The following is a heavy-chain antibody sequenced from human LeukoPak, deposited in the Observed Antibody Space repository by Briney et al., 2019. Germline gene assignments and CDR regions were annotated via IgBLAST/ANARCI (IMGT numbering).Heavy chain of an antibody. CDR1: GYTFTDYD. V-gene: IGHV1-18*01. Sequence: ASVKVSCKPSGYTFTDYDITWVRQAPGQGLEWMGRVSPYNGNTYYSQRFQDRVIITKDTSTGTAYMDLRDLRTDDTAMYYCARNGRVRRVVKDLLEYWGQGTLVAVSS. CDR2: VSPYNGNT. J-gene: IGHJ4*02. CDR3: ARNGRVRRVVKDLLEY. D-gene: IGHD3-10*01.